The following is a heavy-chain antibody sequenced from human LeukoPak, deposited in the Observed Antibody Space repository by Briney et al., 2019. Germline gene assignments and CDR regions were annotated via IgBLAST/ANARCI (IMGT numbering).Heavy chain of an antibody. CDR1: GFTLINYA. V-gene: IGHV3-23*01. CDR3: AKWGDYDVLPGYYVSDY. D-gene: IGHD3-9*01. Sequence: GASLILSCVGFGFTLINYALSWAGPGEGNGLDWVSAITGSGGNTYYVDSVKGRFTISRDNSKNAVFLQMNSLRDEDTAVYYCAKWGDYDVLPGYYVSDYWGQGTLVTVSS. J-gene: IGHJ4*02. CDR2: ITGSGGNT.